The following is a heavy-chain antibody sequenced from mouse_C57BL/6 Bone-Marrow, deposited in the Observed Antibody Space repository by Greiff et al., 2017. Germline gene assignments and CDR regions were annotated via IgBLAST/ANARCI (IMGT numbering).Heavy chain of an antibody. CDR1: GFTFTDYY. V-gene: IGHV7-3*01. CDR3: ARSYYSNFYYYAMDY. CDR2: IRNKANGYTT. D-gene: IGHD2-5*01. Sequence: EVKVVESGGGLVQPGGSLSLSCAASGFTFTDYYMSWVRQPPGKALEWLGFIRNKANGYTTEYSASVKGRFTISRDNSQSILYLQMNALRAEDSATYYCARSYYSNFYYYAMDYWGQGTSVTVSS. J-gene: IGHJ4*01.